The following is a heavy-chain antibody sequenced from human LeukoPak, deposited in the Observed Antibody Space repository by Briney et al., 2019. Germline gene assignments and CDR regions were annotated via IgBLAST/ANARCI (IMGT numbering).Heavy chain of an antibody. CDR1: GGSISTYY. Sequence: SETLSLTCTVSGGSISTYYWSWIRQPPGKGLEWIGYIYYSGSTNYNPSLKSRVTISVDTSKNQFSLKLSSVIAADTAVYYCARVRVVTQDFDYWGQGTLVTVSP. D-gene: IGHD4-23*01. CDR2: IYYSGST. V-gene: IGHV4-59*01. J-gene: IGHJ4*02. CDR3: ARVRVVTQDFDY.